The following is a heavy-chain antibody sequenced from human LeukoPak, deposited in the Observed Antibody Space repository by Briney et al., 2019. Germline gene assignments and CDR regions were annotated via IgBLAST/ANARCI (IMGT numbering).Heavy chain of an antibody. Sequence: SDTLSLTYTVSGGSVSSVSYYWSWIRQPPGKGLEWIGYIYYSGSTNYNPSLKSRVTISVDTSKNQFSLKLSSVTAADTAVYYCARDVSSFDAFDIWGQGTMVTVSS. CDR1: GGSVSSVSYY. D-gene: IGHD2-2*01. J-gene: IGHJ3*02. CDR2: IYYSGST. CDR3: ARDVSSFDAFDI. V-gene: IGHV4-61*01.